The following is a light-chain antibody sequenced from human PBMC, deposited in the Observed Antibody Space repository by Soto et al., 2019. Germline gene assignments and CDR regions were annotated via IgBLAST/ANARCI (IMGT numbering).Light chain of an antibody. Sequence: IEWTQSTPFRFGSVESGFAVSCRAFQGISSYLAWYQQKPGKAPKLLIYDASSLESGVPSRFSGSGSGTEFTLTISSLQPDDFATYYCQQYNSYSLTFGQGTKVDI. V-gene: IGKV1-5*01. CDR1: QGISSY. CDR3: QQYNSYSLT. J-gene: IGKJ1*01. CDR2: DAS.